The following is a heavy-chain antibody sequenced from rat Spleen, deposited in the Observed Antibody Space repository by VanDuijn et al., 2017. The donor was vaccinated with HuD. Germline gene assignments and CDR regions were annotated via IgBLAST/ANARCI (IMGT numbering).Heavy chain of an antibody. V-gene: IGHV5S23*01. CDR3: ARSTYDYFDY. Sequence: EVQLVESGGDLVQPGRSLSLSCVASGFTFSDYGMAWVRQAPKKGLEWVAYISTDGDNTYYRDSVKGRFTISRDNAKSTLYLQMDSLRSEDTATYYCARSTYDYFDYWGQGVMLTVSS. D-gene: IGHD2-1*01. J-gene: IGHJ2*01. CDR1: GFTFSDYG. CDR2: ISTDGDNT.